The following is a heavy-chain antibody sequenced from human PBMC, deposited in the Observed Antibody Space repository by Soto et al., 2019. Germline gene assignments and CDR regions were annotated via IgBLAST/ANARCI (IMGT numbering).Heavy chain of an antibody. V-gene: IGHV1-69*13. CDR1: GGTFSSYA. J-gene: IGHJ4*02. D-gene: IGHD3-9*01. CDR3: ARDVGLDYDILTGYYNMDY. CDR2: IIPIFGTA. Sequence: GASVKVSCKASGGTFSSYAISWVRQASGQGLEWMGGIIPIFGTANYAQKFQGRVTITADESTSTAYMELSSLRSEDTAVYYCARDVGLDYDILTGYYNMDYWGQGTLVTVSS.